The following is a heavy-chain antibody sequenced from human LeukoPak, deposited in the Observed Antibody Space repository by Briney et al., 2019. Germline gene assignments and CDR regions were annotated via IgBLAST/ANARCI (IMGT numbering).Heavy chain of an antibody. CDR3: ARVAASRSSSPWFDP. J-gene: IGHJ5*02. Sequence: SVKVSCKASGGTFSSHAISWVRQAPGQGLEWMGGIIPIFGTANYAQKFQGRVTITADESTSTAYMELSSLRSEDTAVYYCARVAASRSSSPWFDPWGQGTLVTVSS. D-gene: IGHD6-6*01. CDR1: GGTFSSHA. V-gene: IGHV1-69*13. CDR2: IIPIFGTA.